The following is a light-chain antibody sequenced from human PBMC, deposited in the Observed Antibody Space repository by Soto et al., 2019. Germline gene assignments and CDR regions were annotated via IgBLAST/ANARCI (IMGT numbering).Light chain of an antibody. CDR3: QAWDSSTVV. CDR2: QDS. Sequence: YELTQPPSVSLSPGQTASITCSGDKLGDKYACWYQQKPGQSPVLVIYQDSKRPSGIPERFSGSNSGNTATLTISGTQAMDEADYYCQAWDSSTVVFCGGNKLTVL. CDR1: KLGDKY. J-gene: IGLJ2*01. V-gene: IGLV3-1*01.